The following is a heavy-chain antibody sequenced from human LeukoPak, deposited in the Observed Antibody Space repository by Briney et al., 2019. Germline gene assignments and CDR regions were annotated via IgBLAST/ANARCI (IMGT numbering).Heavy chain of an antibody. Sequence: SQTLSLTCAISGDSVSSNSAAWNWIRQSPSRGLEWLGRTYYRPKWYNDYAVSGKSRITINPDTSKNQFSLQLNSVTPEDTAVYYCAREVAAAGTKGDAFDIWGQGTMVTVSS. J-gene: IGHJ3*02. CDR2: TYYRPKWYN. CDR3: AREVAAAGTKGDAFDI. V-gene: IGHV6-1*01. D-gene: IGHD6-13*01. CDR1: GDSVSSNSAA.